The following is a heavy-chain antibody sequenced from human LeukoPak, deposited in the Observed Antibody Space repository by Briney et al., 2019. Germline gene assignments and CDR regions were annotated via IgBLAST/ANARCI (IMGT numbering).Heavy chain of an antibody. D-gene: IGHD1-26*01. Sequence: GASVKVSCKASGYTFTGYYMHWVRQAPGQGLEWMGWINPNSGGTNYAQKFQGRVTMTRDTSISTAYMELSRLRSDDTAVYYCARGVGIVGAKPPNWDYFDYWGQGTLVTVSS. J-gene: IGHJ4*02. CDR3: ARGVGIVGAKPPNWDYFDY. CDR1: GYTFTGYY. V-gene: IGHV1-2*02. CDR2: INPNSGGT.